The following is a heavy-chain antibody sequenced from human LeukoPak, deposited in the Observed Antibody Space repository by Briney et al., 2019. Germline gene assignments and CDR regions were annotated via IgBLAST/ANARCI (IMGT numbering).Heavy chain of an antibody. CDR2: INPSGGST. Sequence: ASVKVSCKASGYTFTSYYMHWVRQAPGQGLEWMGIINPSGGSTSYAQKFQGGVTMTRDTSTSTVYMELSSLRSEDTAVYYCARFKGFAGDGYDEEDYWGQGTLVTVSS. CDR3: ARFKGFAGDGYDEEDY. CDR1: GYTFTSYY. J-gene: IGHJ4*02. V-gene: IGHV1-46*01. D-gene: IGHD5-24*01.